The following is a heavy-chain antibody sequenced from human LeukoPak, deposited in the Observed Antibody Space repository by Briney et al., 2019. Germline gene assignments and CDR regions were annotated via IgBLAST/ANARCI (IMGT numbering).Heavy chain of an antibody. CDR1: GDSVSSNSAA. CDR3: ARSTAALPFDY. CDR2: TYYRSTWYN. J-gene: IGHJ4*02. V-gene: IGHV6-1*01. Sequence: SQTLSLTCAISGDSVSSNSAAWNWIRQSSSRGLEWLGRTYYRSTWYNDYAVSVKSRMTINPDTSKNQFSLQLNSVTPEDTAMYYCARSTAALPFDYWGQGTLVTVSS. D-gene: IGHD2-2*01.